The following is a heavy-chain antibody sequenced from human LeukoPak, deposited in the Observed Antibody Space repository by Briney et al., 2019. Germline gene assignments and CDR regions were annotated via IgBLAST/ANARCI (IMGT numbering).Heavy chain of an antibody. CDR2: IYHSRST. Sequence: SETLSLTCAVSGGSISSSNWWSWVRQPPGKGLEWIGEIYHSRSTNYNPSLKSRVTISVDKSKNQFSLKLSSVTAADTAVYYCARVSGSGLYYFDYWGQGTLVTVSS. J-gene: IGHJ4*02. CDR3: ARVSGSGLYYFDY. V-gene: IGHV4-4*02. D-gene: IGHD3-10*01. CDR1: GGSISSSNW.